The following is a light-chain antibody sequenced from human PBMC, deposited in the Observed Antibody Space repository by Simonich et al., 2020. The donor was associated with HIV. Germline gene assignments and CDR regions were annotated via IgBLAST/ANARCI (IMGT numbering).Light chain of an antibody. CDR1: QSISTY. Sequence: IQMTQSPSSLSASVRDRVTTTCRASQSISTYLNWYQQKPGKAPKLLIYAASSLQSGVPSRFSGIGSGTDFILTISSLQPEDFATYYCQQSFSTPFTFGPGTKVDIK. V-gene: IGKV1-39*01. CDR2: AAS. J-gene: IGKJ3*01. CDR3: QQSFSTPFT.